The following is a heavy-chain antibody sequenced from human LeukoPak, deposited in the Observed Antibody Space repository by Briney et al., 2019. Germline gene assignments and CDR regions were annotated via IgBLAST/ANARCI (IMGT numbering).Heavy chain of an antibody. Sequence: PWASVKVSCKASGGTFSSYAISWVRQAPGQGLEWMGRIIPILGIANYAQKFQGRVTITADKSTSTAYMELSSLRSEDTAVYYCARSRSRYYYDSSGYYHERGTLYNWFDPWGQGTLVTVSS. D-gene: IGHD3-22*01. J-gene: IGHJ5*02. CDR1: GGTFSSYA. CDR3: ARSRSRYYYDSSGYYHERGTLYNWFDP. CDR2: IIPILGIA. V-gene: IGHV1-69*04.